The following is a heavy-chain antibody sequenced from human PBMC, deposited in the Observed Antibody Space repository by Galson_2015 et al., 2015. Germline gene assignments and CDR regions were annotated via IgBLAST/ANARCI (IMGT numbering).Heavy chain of an antibody. CDR2: ISYDGNNK. V-gene: IGHV3-30-3*01. J-gene: IGHJ4*02. D-gene: IGHD4-11*01. CDR1: AFTFSSYV. Sequence: SLRLSCAASAFTFSSYVMHWVRQAPGKGLEWVAVISYDGNNKYYADSVKGRFTISRDNAKNTLYLQMISLRGDDTAVYYCARGGSNWSLRGQYFDYWGQGTLITVSS. CDR3: ARGGSNWSLRGQYFDY.